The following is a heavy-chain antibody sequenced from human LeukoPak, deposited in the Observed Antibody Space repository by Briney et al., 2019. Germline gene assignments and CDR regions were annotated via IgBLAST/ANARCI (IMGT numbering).Heavy chain of an antibody. CDR2: IGHAGETI. Sequence: GSLRLSCVASGLTFSQYCMNWVRQAPGEGLEWVAYIGHAGETIYYADSVKGRFTISRDDVRNSMSLQMNSLRDDDTAIYYCARDFHERLDVWGQGTMVTVSS. CDR3: ARDFHERLDV. V-gene: IGHV3-48*02. CDR1: GLTFSQYC. J-gene: IGHJ3*01.